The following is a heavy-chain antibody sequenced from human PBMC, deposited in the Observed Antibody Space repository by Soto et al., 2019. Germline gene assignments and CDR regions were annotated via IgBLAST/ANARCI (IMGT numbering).Heavy chain of an antibody. J-gene: IGHJ4*02. D-gene: IGHD6-19*01. Sequence: QVQLQESGPGLVKPSQTLSLTCTVSGDSISSGDDYWHWIRQSPGKGLEWIGYIYYSGSTYYNPSLKSRLTISVDTSKNHFSLKLGSLTAADTAVYYFASSALVAGALDYWGQGTLVTVSS. V-gene: IGHV4-30-4*01. CDR2: IYYSGST. CDR3: ASSALVAGALDY. CDR1: GDSISSGDDY.